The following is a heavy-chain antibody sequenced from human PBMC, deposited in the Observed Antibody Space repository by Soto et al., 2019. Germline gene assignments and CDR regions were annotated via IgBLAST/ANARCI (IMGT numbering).Heavy chain of an antibody. J-gene: IGHJ4*02. Sequence: GGSLRLSCAASGFTFSSYGMHWVRQAPGKGLEWVAVISCDGSNKYYADSVEGRFTISRDNSKNTLYLQMNSLRAEDTAVYYCAKGGYSFNDDYWGQGTLVTVS. CDR1: GFTFSSYG. CDR2: ISCDGSNK. V-gene: IGHV3-30*18. CDR3: AKGGYSFNDDY. D-gene: IGHD5-12*01.